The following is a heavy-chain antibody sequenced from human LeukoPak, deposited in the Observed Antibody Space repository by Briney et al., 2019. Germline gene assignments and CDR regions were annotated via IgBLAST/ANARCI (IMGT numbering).Heavy chain of an antibody. V-gene: IGHV4-59*08. J-gene: IGHJ1*01. CDR2: IYYSGST. D-gene: IGHD3-9*01. CDR1: GGSISSYY. Sequence: SETLSLTCTVSGGSISSYYWSWIRQPPGKGLEWIGYIYYSGSTNYNPSLKSRVTISVDTSKNQFSLKLSSVTAADTAVYYCALVRKRYFDWPAAEYFQHWGQGTLVTVSS. CDR3: ALVRKRYFDWPAAEYFQH.